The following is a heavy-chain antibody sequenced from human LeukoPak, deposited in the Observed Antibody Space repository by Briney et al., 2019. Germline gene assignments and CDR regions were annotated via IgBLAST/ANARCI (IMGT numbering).Heavy chain of an antibody. CDR2: IYSGGST. V-gene: IGHV3-53*01. Sequence: GGSLRLSCAASGFTVSSNYMSWVRQAPGKGLEWVSVIYSGGSTYYAGSVKGRFTISRDNSKNTLYLQMNSLRAEDTAVYYCASRQGLGWHYVNWGQGTLVTVSS. D-gene: IGHD3-10*02. J-gene: IGHJ4*02. CDR3: ASRQGLGWHYVN. CDR1: GFTVSSNY.